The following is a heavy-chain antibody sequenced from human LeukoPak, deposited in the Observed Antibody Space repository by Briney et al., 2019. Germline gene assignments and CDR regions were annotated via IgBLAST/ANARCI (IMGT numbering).Heavy chain of an antibody. J-gene: IGHJ4*02. CDR3: ARDPPGSSPPLDY. D-gene: IGHD6-6*01. CDR2: ISSSSSYI. CDR1: GFTFSSYS. V-gene: IGHV3-21*01. Sequence: GGSLRLSCAASGFTFSSYSMNWVRQAPGKGLEWVSSISSSSSYIYYADSVKGRFTISRDNAKNPLYLQMNSLRAEDTAVYYCARDPPGSSPPLDYWGQGTLVTVSS.